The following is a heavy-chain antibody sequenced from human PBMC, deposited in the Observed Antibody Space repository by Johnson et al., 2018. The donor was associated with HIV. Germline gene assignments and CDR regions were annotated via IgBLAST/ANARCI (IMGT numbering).Heavy chain of an antibody. V-gene: IGHV3-30-3*01. Sequence: QMLLVESGGGVVQPGRSLRLSCAASGFTFSSYAMHWVRQAPGKGLEWVAVISYDGSNKYYADSVKGRFTLSSDNSKNTLDLQMNSLRAEDTDGYYCARGRGGYSYGYDSDAFDIWGQGTMVTVSS. J-gene: IGHJ3*02. CDR3: ARGRGGYSYGYDSDAFDI. D-gene: IGHD5-18*01. CDR2: ISYDGSNK. CDR1: GFTFSSYA.